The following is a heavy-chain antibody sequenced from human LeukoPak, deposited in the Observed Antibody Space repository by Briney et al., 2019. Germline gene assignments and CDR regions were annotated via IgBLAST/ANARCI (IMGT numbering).Heavy chain of an antibody. J-gene: IGHJ4*02. D-gene: IGHD6-19*01. CDR1: GFTFSNYA. CDR3: AKRSIAVAGYYFDY. Sequence: GGSLRLSCAASGFTFSNYAMSWVRQAPGKGLEWVSTISGSGGSTYYADSVKGRFTISRDNSKNTLYLQMNSLRAEDTAVYYCAKRSIAVAGYYFDYWGQGTLVTVSS. V-gene: IGHV3-23*01. CDR2: ISGSGGST.